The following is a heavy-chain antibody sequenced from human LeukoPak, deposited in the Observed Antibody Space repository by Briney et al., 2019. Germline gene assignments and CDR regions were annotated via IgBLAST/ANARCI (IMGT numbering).Heavy chain of an antibody. CDR1: GFTFSDYY. V-gene: IGHV3-11*01. Sequence: PGGSLRLSCAASGFTFSDYYMSWIRQAPGKGLEWVSYISSSGSTIYYADSVRGRFTISRGNAKNSLYLQMNSLRAEDTAVYYCARWAFHGEFDYWGQGTLVTVSS. J-gene: IGHJ4*02. CDR3: ARWAFHGEFDY. CDR2: ISSSGSTI.